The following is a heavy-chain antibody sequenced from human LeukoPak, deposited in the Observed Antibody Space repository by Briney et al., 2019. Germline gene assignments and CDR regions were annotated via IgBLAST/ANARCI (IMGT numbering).Heavy chain of an antibody. Sequence: PSETLSLTCAVYGGSFSGYYWSWIRQPPGKGLEWIGEINHSGSTNYNPSLKSRVTISVDTSKNQFSLKLSSVTAADTAVYYCARGQRYYDILTGYYREKRKYFDYWGQGTLVTVSS. CDR1: GGSFSGYY. CDR2: INHSGST. J-gene: IGHJ4*02. D-gene: IGHD3-9*01. CDR3: ARGQRYYDILTGYYREKRKYFDY. V-gene: IGHV4-34*01.